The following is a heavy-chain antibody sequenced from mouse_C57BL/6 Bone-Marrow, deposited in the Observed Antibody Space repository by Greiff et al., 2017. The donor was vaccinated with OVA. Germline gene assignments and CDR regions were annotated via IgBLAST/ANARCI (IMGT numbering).Heavy chain of an antibody. J-gene: IGHJ4*01. CDR3: TTEGYWKRDYAMGY. CDR1: GFNIKDDY. V-gene: IGHV14-4*01. D-gene: IGHD2-3*01. CDR2: IDPENGDT. Sequence: EVQLVESGAELVRPGASVKLSCTASGFNIKDDYMHWVKQRPEQGLAWIGWIDPENGDTEYASKFQGKATITADTSTNTAYLQISSLTSEDTAVYYDTTEGYWKRDYAMGYWGKGTSVTVAS.